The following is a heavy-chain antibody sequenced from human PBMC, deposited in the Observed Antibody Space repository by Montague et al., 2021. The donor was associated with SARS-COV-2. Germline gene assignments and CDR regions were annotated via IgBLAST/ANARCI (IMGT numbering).Heavy chain of an antibody. CDR1: GGSLSGYD. V-gene: IGHV4-34*01. J-gene: IGHJ4*02. Sequence: SETLSLTCAVYGGSLSGYDWSWIRQPPGKGLEWIGEINHSGSTKXXPSLKSRVSISVDTSKNQFSLKLNSVTAADTAVYYCARGQGEITMIVVVLTAAAHYFDYWGQGTLVTVSP. CDR2: INHSGST. CDR3: ARGQGEITMIVVVLTAAAHYFDY. D-gene: IGHD3-22*01.